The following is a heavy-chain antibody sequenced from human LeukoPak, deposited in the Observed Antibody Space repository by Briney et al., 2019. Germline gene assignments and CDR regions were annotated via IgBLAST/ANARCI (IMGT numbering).Heavy chain of an antibody. CDR1: GFIFSDYY. CDR2: IRSSGSPI. J-gene: IGHJ4*02. V-gene: IGHV3-11*01. Sequence: GRSLRLSCGASGFIFSDYYKSWIRHPPGRGREWVSYIRSSGSPIYYADSVKDRLTLSRDNAKKSLYLQMNSLRAEDTAVYYCARGRPAAMGVDYWGQGTLVTVSS. D-gene: IGHD2-2*01. CDR3: ARGRPAAMGVDY.